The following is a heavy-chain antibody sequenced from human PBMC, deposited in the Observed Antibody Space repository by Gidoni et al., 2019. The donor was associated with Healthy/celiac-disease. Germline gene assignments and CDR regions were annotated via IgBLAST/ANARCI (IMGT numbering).Heavy chain of an antibody. D-gene: IGHD3-22*01. CDR2: NNSSSSYI. J-gene: IGHJ4*02. CDR3: ARDRVIYYYDSSVPIGY. CDR1: GFPFSSYS. V-gene: IGHV3-21*01. Sequence: EVQLVESGGGLVQTGGSLRLSCAASGFPFSSYSMNWVRPAPVKGLEWVSSNNSSSSYICYAASVKGRFTISRENAKNSLYLQMNSLRAEDTAVYYCARDRVIYYYDSSVPIGYWGQGTLVTVSS.